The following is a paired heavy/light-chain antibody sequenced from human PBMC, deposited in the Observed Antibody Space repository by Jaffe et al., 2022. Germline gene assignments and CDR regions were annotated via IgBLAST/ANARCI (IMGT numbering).Heavy chain of an antibody. D-gene: IGHD3-10*01. CDR2: ISGSGGST. CDR1: GFTFSSYA. J-gene: IGHJ4*02. CDR3: ANGLAGLLWFRATGDFDY. V-gene: IGHV3-23*01. Sequence: EVQLLESGGGLVQPGGSLRLSCAASGFTFSSYAMSWVRQAPGKGLEWVSAISGSGGSTYYADSVKGRFTISRDNSKNTLYLQMNSLRAEDTAVYYCANGLAGLLWFRATGDFDYWGQGTLVTVSS.
Light chain of an antibody. CDR1: SSNIGAGYD. CDR2: GNS. Sequence: QSVLTQPPSVSGAPGQRVTISCTGSSSNIGAGYDVHWYQQLPGTAPKLLIYGNSNRPSGVPDRFSGSKSGTSASLAITGLQAEDEADYYCQSYDSSHVVFGGGTKLTVL. J-gene: IGLJ2*01. CDR3: QSYDSSHVV. V-gene: IGLV1-40*01.